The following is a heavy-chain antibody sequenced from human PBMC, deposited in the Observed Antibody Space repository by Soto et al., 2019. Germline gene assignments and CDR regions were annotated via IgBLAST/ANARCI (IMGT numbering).Heavy chain of an antibody. Sequence: EVQLLESGGGLVQPGGSLRLSCAASGFTFSSYAMSWVRQAPGKGLEWVSGISGSGDSTYYADSVKGRFTISRDNSXTXXYLQMNSLRAEDTAGYYCAKGVPGIAVAGTGYFQHWGQGTLVTVSS. CDR3: AKGVPGIAVAGTGYFQH. D-gene: IGHD6-19*01. J-gene: IGHJ1*01. CDR2: ISGSGDST. V-gene: IGHV3-23*01. CDR1: GFTFSSYA.